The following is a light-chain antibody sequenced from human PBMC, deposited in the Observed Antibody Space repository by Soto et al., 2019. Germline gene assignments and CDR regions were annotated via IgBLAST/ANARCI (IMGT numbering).Light chain of an antibody. CDR3: QQYHNLPPIT. J-gene: IGKJ5*01. V-gene: IGKV1-33*01. CDR1: QDISNY. Sequence: DIQMTQSPSSLSASVGDRVTITCQASQDISNYLNWYQQKPGKAPKLLLYDASNLEKGVPPRFSGSGSGTDFTFTISSLQPEDIAAYYCQQYHNLPPITFGQGTRLEIK. CDR2: DAS.